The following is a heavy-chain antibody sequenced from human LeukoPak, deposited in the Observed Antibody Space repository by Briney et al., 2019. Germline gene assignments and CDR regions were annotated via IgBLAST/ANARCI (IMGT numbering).Heavy chain of an antibody. D-gene: IGHD1-26*01. J-gene: IGHJ4*02. CDR2: ISRNSDST. CDR3: VKDIGSGSYRYGGYFDY. Sequence: GRSLRLSCAASGFPFDDKAMHWVRQAPGKGLEWVAGISRNSDSTGYADSVKGRFTISRDNAKNSLYLQMNSLRAEGMALYYCVKDIGSGSYRYGGYFDYWGQGTLVTVSS. V-gene: IGHV3-9*03. CDR1: GFPFDDKA.